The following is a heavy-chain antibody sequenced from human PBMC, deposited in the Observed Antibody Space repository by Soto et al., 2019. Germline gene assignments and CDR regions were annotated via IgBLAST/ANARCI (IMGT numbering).Heavy chain of an antibody. CDR3: AKDSSSWYGYYYYGMDV. J-gene: IGHJ6*02. D-gene: IGHD6-13*01. CDR2: ISWDGGST. CDR1: GFTFDDYT. V-gene: IGHV3-43*01. Sequence: GGSLRLSCAASGFTFDDYTMHWVRQAPGKGLEWVSLISWDGGSTYYADSVKGRFTISRDNSKNSLYLQMNSLRTEDTALYYCAKDSSSWYGYYYYGMDVWGQGTTVTVSS.